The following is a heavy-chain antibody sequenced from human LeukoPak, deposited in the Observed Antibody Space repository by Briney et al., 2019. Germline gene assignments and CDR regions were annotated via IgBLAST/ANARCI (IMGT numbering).Heavy chain of an antibody. CDR1: GYTFTSYY. CDR2: INPSGGST. D-gene: IGHD5-12*01. V-gene: IGHV1-46*01. CDR3: ARTTSGYVSSHFDY. Sequence: ASVKVSCKASGYTFTSYYMHWVRQAPGQGLEWMGIINPSGGSTSYAQKFQGRVTMTRDTSISKAYMELSRLRSDDTAVYYCARTTSGYVSSHFDYWGQGTLVTVSS. J-gene: IGHJ4*02.